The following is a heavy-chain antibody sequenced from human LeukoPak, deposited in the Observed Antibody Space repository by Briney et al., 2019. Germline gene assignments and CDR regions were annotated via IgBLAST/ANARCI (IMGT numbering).Heavy chain of an antibody. CDR1: GFTFSSYW. Sequence: GGSLRLSCAASGFTFSSYWMHWVRQAPGKGLVWVSRINSDGSSITYADSVKGRFTISRDNAKNTLFLQMNSLRVEDTAVYYCAREGRVSGYDFDCWGQGALVTVSS. V-gene: IGHV3-74*03. CDR3: AREGRVSGYDFDC. CDR2: INSDGSSI. D-gene: IGHD5-12*01. J-gene: IGHJ4*02.